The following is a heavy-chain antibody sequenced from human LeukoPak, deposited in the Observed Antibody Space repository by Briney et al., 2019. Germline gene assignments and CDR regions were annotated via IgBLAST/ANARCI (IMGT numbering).Heavy chain of an antibody. V-gene: IGHV3-21*01. CDR1: GFTFSIYS. Sequence: GGSLRLSCAASGFTFSIYSMNWVRQAPGKGLEWVSSISSGSTFIYYADSVKGRFTISRDNAKNSLYLQMDSLRAEDTAVFYCARDCPISSSWFKYYYYYMDVWGKGTTVTISS. J-gene: IGHJ6*03. CDR2: ISSGSTFI. CDR3: ARDCPISSSWFKYYYYYMDV. D-gene: IGHD6-13*01.